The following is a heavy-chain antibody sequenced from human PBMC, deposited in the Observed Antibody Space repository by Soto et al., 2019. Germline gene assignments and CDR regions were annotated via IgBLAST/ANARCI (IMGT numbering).Heavy chain of an antibody. CDR3: AKVVKYDVLTGYYKGPDYYGMDV. D-gene: IGHD3-9*01. CDR2: ISGSGSTT. V-gene: IGHV3-23*01. CDR1: GFTFSIYS. Sequence: EERLLESGGGLVQPGGSLRLSSAASGFTFSIYSMNWVRQAPGKGLEWVSLISGSGSTTYYADSVEGRFTISRDNSKNTLYLEMDSLRAEDTAVYYCAKVVKYDVLTGYYKGPDYYGMDVWGQGTTVTVSS. J-gene: IGHJ6*02.